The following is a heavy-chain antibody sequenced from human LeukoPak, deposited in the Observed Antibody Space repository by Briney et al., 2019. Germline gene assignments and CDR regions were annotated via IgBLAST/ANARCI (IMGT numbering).Heavy chain of an antibody. V-gene: IGHV3-7*03. D-gene: IGHD2-15*01. CDR2: INQDGGEK. J-gene: IGHJ6*02. CDR3: ARDSLPFLLSLSRSAAYYGMDV. Sequence: GGSLRLSCAASGFIFSHYWMTWVRQAPGKGLEWVANINQDGGEKYYVDSVKGRFTISRDYAKNSLYLQMNSLRSEDTAVYYCARDSLPFLLSLSRSAAYYGMDVWGQGTTVTVSS. CDR1: GFIFSHYW.